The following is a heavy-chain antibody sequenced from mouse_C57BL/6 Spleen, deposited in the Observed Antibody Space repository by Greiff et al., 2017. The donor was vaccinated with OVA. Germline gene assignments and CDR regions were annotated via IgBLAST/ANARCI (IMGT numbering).Heavy chain of an antibody. CDR1: GYTFTDYN. Sequence: VQLKESGPELVKPGASVKIPCKASGYTFTDYNMDWVKQSHGKSLEWIGDINPNNGGTIYNQKFKGKATLTVDKSSSTAYMELRSLTSEDTAVYYCARLWLRAMDYWGQGTSVTVSS. CDR2: INPNNGGT. CDR3: ARLWLRAMDY. J-gene: IGHJ4*01. V-gene: IGHV1-18*01. D-gene: IGHD2-2*01.